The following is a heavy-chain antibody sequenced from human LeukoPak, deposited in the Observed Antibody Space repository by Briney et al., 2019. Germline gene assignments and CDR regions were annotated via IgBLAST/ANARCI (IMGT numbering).Heavy chain of an antibody. V-gene: IGHV4-34*01. Sequence: PSETLSLNCAVYGGSFSGYYWSWIRQPPGQGLEWIGEINHSGSTNYNPSLKSRVTISVDTSKNQFSLKLSSVTAADTAVYYCARVAAAGIGDHFDYWGQGTLVTVSS. CDR3: ARVAAAGIGDHFDY. D-gene: IGHD6-13*01. CDR2: INHSGST. CDR1: GGSFSGYY. J-gene: IGHJ4*02.